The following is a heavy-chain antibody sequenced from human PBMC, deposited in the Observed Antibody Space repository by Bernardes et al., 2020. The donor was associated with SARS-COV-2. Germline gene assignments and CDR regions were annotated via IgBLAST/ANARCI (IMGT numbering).Heavy chain of an antibody. J-gene: IGHJ6*02. CDR2: ISYDGSNK. CDR3: ARGSGYSGYETIYYYYYGMDV. D-gene: IGHD5-12*01. V-gene: IGHV3-30-3*01. Sequence: GGSLRLSCAASGFTFSSYAMHWVRQAPGKGLEWVAVISYDGSNKYYADSVKGRFTISRDNSKNTLYLQMNSLRAEDTAVYYCARGSGYSGYETIYYYYYGMDVWGQGTTVTVSS. CDR1: GFTFSSYA.